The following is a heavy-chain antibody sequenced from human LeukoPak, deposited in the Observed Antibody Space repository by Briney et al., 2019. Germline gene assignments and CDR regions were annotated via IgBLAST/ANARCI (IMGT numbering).Heavy chain of an antibody. J-gene: IGHJ5*02. V-gene: IGHV4-61*02. CDR2: VYTSGST. CDR1: GGSISSGSYY. D-gene: IGHD6-13*01. Sequence: SETLSLTCTVSGGSISSGSYYWSWIRQPAGKGLEWIGRVYTSGSTNYNPSLKSRVTISVDTSKNQFSLKLSSVTAADTAVYYCARMYSSSWYSGPNWFDPWGQGTLVTVSS. CDR3: ARMYSSSWYSGPNWFDP.